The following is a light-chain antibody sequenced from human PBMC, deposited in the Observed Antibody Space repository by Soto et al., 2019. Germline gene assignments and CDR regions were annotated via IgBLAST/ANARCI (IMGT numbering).Light chain of an antibody. CDR1: SSNIGAGCD. CDR2: GNS. CDR3: QSFDSSLSGCV. J-gene: IGLJ1*01. V-gene: IGLV1-40*01. Sequence: QSVLTQPPSVSGAPGQRGTISCTGTSSNIGAGCDVHWYQQLPGTAPKLLIYGNSNRPSGVPDRFSGSKSGTSASLAITGLQAEDEADYYCQSFDSSLSGCVFGSGTKVTVL.